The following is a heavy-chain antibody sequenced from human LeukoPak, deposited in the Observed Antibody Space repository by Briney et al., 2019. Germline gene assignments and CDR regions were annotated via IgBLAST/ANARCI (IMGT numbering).Heavy chain of an antibody. Sequence: PSETLSLTCTVSGGSISGYYWSWIRQPAGKGLEWIGRIYTSGSTNYNPSLKSRVTISVDTSKNQFSLRLSSVTAADTAVYYCARTLHYYYYMDIWGKGTTVTISS. J-gene: IGHJ6*03. CDR2: IYTSGST. CDR3: ARTLHYYYYMDI. V-gene: IGHV4-4*07. CDR1: GGSISGYY.